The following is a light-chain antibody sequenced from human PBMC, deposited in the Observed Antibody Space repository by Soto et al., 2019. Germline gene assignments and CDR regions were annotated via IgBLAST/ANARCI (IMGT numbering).Light chain of an antibody. CDR2: GAS. Sequence: ETVMTQSPATLSVSPGQGATLPCRASQSVSSDLAWYQQKPGQAPRLLIYGASTRATGIPDRFSGSGSGRDFTLTISGLEPEDFAVYYCQQYGSSPLISFGQGTRLEIK. J-gene: IGKJ5*01. CDR1: QSVSSD. V-gene: IGKV3-20*01. CDR3: QQYGSSPLIS.